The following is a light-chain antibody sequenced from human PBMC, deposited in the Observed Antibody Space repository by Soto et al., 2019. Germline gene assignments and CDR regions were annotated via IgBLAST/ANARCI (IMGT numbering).Light chain of an antibody. CDR1: SSDVGGYKY. CDR3: SSYAGINNVGV. V-gene: IGLV2-8*01. Sequence: QSVLTQPPSASGSPGQSVTISCTETSSDVGGYKYVSWYQQHPGKAPKLMIFEVNKRPSGVPDRFSGSKSGNTASLTVSGLQAEDEADYYCSSYAGINNVGVFGTGTKLTVL. J-gene: IGLJ1*01. CDR2: EVN.